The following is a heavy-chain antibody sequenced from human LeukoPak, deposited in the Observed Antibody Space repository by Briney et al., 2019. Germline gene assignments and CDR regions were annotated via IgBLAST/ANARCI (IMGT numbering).Heavy chain of an antibody. CDR3: ARTITYYDILTGYYPTFYYYYMDV. CDR2: IIPIFGTA. Sequence: PVKVSCKASGGTFSSYAISWVRQAPGQGLEWMGGIIPIFGTANYAQKFQGRVTITADKSTSTAYMELSSLRSEDTAVYYCARTITYYDILTGYYPTFYYYYMDVWGKGTTVTVSS. J-gene: IGHJ6*03. D-gene: IGHD3-9*01. V-gene: IGHV1-69*06. CDR1: GGTFSSYA.